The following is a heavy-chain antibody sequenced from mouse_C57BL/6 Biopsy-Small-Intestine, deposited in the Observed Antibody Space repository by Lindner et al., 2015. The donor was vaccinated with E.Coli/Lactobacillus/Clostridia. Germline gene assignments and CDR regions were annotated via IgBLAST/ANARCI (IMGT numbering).Heavy chain of an antibody. CDR1: GYTFTSHY. CDR3: ARDVDVLTGYPSHYFDY. Sequence: SVKVSCKASGYTFTSHYMHWVRQASGQGLEWLGVLNPTDGSTNYAQKFQGRITVTRDTSTSTVSMELSSLRAEDTAVYYCARDVDVLTGYPSHYFDYWGQGTLVTVSS. CDR2: LNPTDGST. V-gene: IGHV1-59*01. D-gene: IGHD2-2*01. J-gene: IGHJ2*01.